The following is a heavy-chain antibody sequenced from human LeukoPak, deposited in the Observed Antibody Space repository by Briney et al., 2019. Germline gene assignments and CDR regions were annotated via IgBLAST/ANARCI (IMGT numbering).Heavy chain of an antibody. CDR1: GYTFTSYY. CDR2: TNPSGGST. J-gene: IGHJ4*02. D-gene: IGHD3-3*01. CDR3: ARGADYDFWSGYYYFDY. V-gene: IGHV1-46*01. Sequence: ASVKVSCKASGYTFTSYYMHWVRQAPGQGLEWMGITNPSGGSTSYAQKFQGRVTMTRDMSTSTVYMELSSLRSEDTAVYYCARGADYDFWSGYYYFDYWGQGTLVTVSS.